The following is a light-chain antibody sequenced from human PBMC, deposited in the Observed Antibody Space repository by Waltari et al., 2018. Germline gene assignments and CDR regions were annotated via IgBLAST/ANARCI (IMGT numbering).Light chain of an antibody. CDR1: SLRRYS. CDR3: LSRDISSTRF. CDR2: GQD. V-gene: IGLV3-19*01. Sequence: SSELTQDPPVSVALGQTVRITCPGNSLRRYSASWYQQRPGQAPVLVFYGQDNRPSGIPDRFSGSTSGDTATLTITGTQAEDEADYYCLSRDISSTRFFGGGTRLTV. J-gene: IGLJ2*01.